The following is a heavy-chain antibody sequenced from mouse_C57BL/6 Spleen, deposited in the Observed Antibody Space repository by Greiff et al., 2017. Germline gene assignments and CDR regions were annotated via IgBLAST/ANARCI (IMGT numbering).Heavy chain of an antibody. CDR1: GYTFTSYW. Sequence: QVQLQQPGAELVKPGASVKMSCKASGYTFTSYWITWVKQRPGQGLEWIGDIYPGSGSTNYNEKFKSKATLTVDTSSSTAYMQLSSLTSEDSAVSYCAPIYYDYEKFAYWGQGTLVTVSA. CDR3: APIYYDYEKFAY. J-gene: IGHJ3*01. V-gene: IGHV1-55*01. CDR2: IYPGSGST. D-gene: IGHD2-4*01.